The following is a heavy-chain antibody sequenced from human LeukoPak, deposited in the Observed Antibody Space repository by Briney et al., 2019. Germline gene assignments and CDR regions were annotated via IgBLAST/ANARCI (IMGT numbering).Heavy chain of an antibody. Sequence: SQTLSLTCAVSGGSISSGGYSWSWIRQPPGKGLEWVGYFYHSGSTYYNPSLKSRLTISVDRSKNQFSLKLSSVTAADTAVYYCARAESSGYYSYYFDYWGQGTLVTVSS. CDR3: ARAESSGYYSYYFDY. D-gene: IGHD3-22*01. CDR1: GGSISSGGYS. J-gene: IGHJ4*02. V-gene: IGHV4-30-2*01. CDR2: FYHSGST.